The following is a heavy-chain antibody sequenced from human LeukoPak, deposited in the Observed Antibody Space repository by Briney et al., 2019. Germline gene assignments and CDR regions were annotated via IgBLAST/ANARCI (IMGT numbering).Heavy chain of an antibody. V-gene: IGHV2-70*04. Sequence: SGPALVKHTQTLTLTCTFSGFSLSTSGMRVSWIRQPPGKALEWLARIDWDDDKFYSTSLKTRLTISKDTSKNQVVLTMTNMDPGDTATYYCAGEVWLPGGGFFDSWGQGTLVTFSS. CDR1: GFSLSTSGMR. CDR2: IDWDDDK. CDR3: AGEVWLPGGGFFDS. J-gene: IGHJ4*02. D-gene: IGHD3-22*01.